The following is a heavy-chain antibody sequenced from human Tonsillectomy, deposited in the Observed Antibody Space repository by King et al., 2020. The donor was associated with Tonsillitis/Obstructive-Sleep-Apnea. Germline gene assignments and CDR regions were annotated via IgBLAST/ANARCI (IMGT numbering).Heavy chain of an antibody. CDR3: ARLHHWLVLVDSYYYMDV. CDR2: IRRSSSYI. V-gene: IGHV3-21*01. Sequence: VKLVEAGGGLVKPGGSLRLYCAASGFTFSDYGRNWVRQAPGKGLEWVSSIRRSSSYIYYADSVRGRFTISRDNAKNSLYLQMNSLRVEDTAVYYCARLHHWLVLVDSYYYMDVWGKGTTVTVSS. J-gene: IGHJ6*03. CDR1: GFTFSDYG. D-gene: IGHD6-19*01.